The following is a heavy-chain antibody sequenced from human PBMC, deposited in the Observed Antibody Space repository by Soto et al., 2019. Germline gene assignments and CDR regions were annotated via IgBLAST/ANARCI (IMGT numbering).Heavy chain of an antibody. CDR1: GFTFDDYA. CDR3: AKSIVATISVIDY. CDR2: ISWNSGSI. J-gene: IGHJ4*02. Sequence: GGSLRLSCAASGFTFDDYAMHWVRQAPGKGLEWVSGISWNSGSIGYADSVKGRFTISRDNAKNSLYLQMNSLRAEDTALYYCAKSIVATISVIDYWGQGTLVTVSS. V-gene: IGHV3-9*01. D-gene: IGHD5-12*01.